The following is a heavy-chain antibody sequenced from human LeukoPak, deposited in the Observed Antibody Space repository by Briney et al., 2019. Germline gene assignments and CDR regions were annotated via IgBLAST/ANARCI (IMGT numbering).Heavy chain of an antibody. V-gene: IGHV1-69*05. CDR2: IIPIFGTA. CDR3: AGGYCSSTSCPRKAFDI. Sequence: SVKVSCKASGGTFSSYAIGWVRQAPGQGLEWMGGIIPIFGTANYAQKFQGRVTITTDESMSTAYMELSSLRSEDTAVYYCAGGYCSSTSCPRKAFDIWGQGTMVTVSS. D-gene: IGHD2-2*01. J-gene: IGHJ3*02. CDR1: GGTFSSYA.